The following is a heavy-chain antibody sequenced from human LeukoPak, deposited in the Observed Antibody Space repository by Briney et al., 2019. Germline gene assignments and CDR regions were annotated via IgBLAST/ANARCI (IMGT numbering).Heavy chain of an antibody. Sequence: ASVKASCKASGYTFTGYYMHWVRQAPGQGLEWMGWINTYSGMTKYAQKFQGRVTMTTDTATTTADMELRSLRSDDAAVYYCARNLGSEIFDPWDSWGQGTLVSVSS. CDR2: INTYSGMT. V-gene: IGHV1-18*04. J-gene: IGHJ4*02. D-gene: IGHD3-3*01. CDR1: GYTFTGYY. CDR3: ARNLGSEIFDPWDS.